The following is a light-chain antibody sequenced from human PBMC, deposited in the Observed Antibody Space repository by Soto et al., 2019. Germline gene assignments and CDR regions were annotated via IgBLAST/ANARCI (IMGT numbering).Light chain of an antibody. CDR1: SSDVGSYNF. V-gene: IGLV2-23*02. Sequence: QSALTQPASVSGSPGQSITISCTGTSSDVGSYNFVSWYQQHPGKAPKLMIYDVSKRPSGVSNRFSGSNTGNTTSLTISGLQAEDEADYYCCSYAGSSTAVVFGGGTQLTVL. J-gene: IGLJ2*01. CDR3: CSYAGSSTAVV. CDR2: DVS.